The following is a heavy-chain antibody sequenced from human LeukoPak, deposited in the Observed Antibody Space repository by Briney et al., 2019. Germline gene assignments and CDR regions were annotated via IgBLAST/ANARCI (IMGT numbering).Heavy chain of an antibody. CDR2: ISSSSSTI. Sequence: GGSLRLSCAASGFTFSSYSMNWVRQAPGKGLEWVSYISSSSSTIYYADSVKGRFTISRDNAKNTLYLQMNSLRAEDTAVYYCARAGEGLLAYSFDIWGQGTMVTVSS. V-gene: IGHV3-48*04. J-gene: IGHJ3*02. CDR3: ARAGEGLLAYSFDI. D-gene: IGHD1-26*01. CDR1: GFTFSSYS.